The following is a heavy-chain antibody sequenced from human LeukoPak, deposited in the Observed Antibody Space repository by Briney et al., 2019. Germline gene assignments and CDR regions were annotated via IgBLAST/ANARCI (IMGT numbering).Heavy chain of an antibody. CDR1: GGSFSGYY. Sequence: SETLSLTCAVYGGSFSGYYWSWIRQPPGKGLEWIGEINHSGSTNYNPSLKSRVTISVDTSKNQFSLKLSSVTAADTAVYYCARGHREKGCDYWGQGTLVTVSS. V-gene: IGHV4-34*01. CDR2: INHSGST. CDR3: ARGHREKGCDY. J-gene: IGHJ4*02. D-gene: IGHD1-26*01.